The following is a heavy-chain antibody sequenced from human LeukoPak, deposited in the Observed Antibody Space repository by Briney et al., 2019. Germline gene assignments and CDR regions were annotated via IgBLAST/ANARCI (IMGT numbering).Heavy chain of an antibody. D-gene: IGHD6-19*01. CDR3: ATDTDSSGGNPKGY. CDR2: IIPVFGTP. V-gene: IGHV1-69*06. CDR1: GGTFNTYA. J-gene: IGHJ4*02. Sequence: ASVKVSCKASGGTFNTYAINWVRQAPEQGLEWMGRIIPVFGTPHYAQKFQGRVTITADRSTSTAYMEVTGLKPDDTAVYYCATDTDSSGGNPKGYWGQGTLVTVSS.